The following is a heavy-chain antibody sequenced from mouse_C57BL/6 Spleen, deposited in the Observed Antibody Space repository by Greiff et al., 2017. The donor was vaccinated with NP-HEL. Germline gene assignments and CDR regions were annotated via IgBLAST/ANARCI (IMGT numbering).Heavy chain of an antibody. CDR1: GYSFTGYY. V-gene: IGHV1-42*01. J-gene: IGHJ3*01. Sequence: VQLQQSGPELVKPGASVKISCKASGYSFTGYYMNWVKQTHEKSLEWIGEINPSTGGTTYNQKFKAKATLTVDKSSSTAYMQLQNLTSEDSAVYYCASGDSYWGQGALVTVSA. CDR3: ASGDSY. CDR2: INPSTGGT.